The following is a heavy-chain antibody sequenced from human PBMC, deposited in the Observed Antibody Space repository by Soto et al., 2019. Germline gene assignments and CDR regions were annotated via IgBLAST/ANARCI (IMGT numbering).Heavy chain of an antibody. CDR3: ARVGGSYYFYYYGMDV. J-gene: IGHJ6*02. V-gene: IGHV4-34*01. CDR2: INHSGST. CDR1: GGSFSGYY. D-gene: IGHD1-26*01. Sequence: SETLSLTCAAYGGSFSGYYWSRIRQPPGKGLEWIGEINHSGSTNYNPSLKSRVTISVDTSKNQFSLKLSSVTAADMAVYYCARVGGSYYFYYYGMDVWGQGTTVTVSS.